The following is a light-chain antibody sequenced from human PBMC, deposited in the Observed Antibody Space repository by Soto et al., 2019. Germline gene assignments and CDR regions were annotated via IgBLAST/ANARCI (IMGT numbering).Light chain of an antibody. CDR1: QNIISSY. V-gene: IGKV3-20*01. Sequence: EIVLTQSPGTLSLSPGDTATLSCRASQNIISSYVAWYQQRPGQTLRLLIFGGGSRAPGIPDRFRGRGSGRDFTLPISRLEPEDFAVYICQQYGSAPSNFGQGTRLEI. J-gene: IGKJ2*01. CDR2: GGG. CDR3: QQYGSAPSN.